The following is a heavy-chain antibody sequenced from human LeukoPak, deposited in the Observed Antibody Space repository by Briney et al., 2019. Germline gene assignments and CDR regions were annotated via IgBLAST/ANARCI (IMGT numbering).Heavy chain of an antibody. Sequence: PGGSLRLSCAASGFTFSNYAMSCVRHTPGKGLEWVSGISGSGGSTYYADSVKGRFTISRDNSKNTLSLQMNSLRVEDTAVYYCAKETTTYYYDSSGYNDYWGQGTLVTVSS. CDR1: GFTFSNYA. D-gene: IGHD3-22*01. CDR2: ISGSGGST. J-gene: IGHJ4*02. CDR3: AKETTTYYYDSSGYNDY. V-gene: IGHV3-23*01.